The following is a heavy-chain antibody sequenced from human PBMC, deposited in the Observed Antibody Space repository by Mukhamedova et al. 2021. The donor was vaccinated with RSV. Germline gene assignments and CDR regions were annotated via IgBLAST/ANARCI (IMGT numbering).Heavy chain of an antibody. Sequence: WEGLEWIGYIFYNGKTTYNPSLKSRVTMSVDTSRNQFSLKLTSATTADTAVYYCARARRGYTFDYDYWGQGTLVTVSS. CDR2: IFYNGKT. CDR3: ARARRGYTFDYDY. D-gene: IGHD5-18*01. V-gene: IGHV4-59*01. J-gene: IGHJ4*02.